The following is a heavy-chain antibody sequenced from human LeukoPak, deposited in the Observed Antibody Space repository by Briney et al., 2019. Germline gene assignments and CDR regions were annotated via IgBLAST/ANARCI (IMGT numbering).Heavy chain of an antibody. Sequence: PSETLSLTCTVSGGSVSSYFWSWIRQPPGKGLEWIGYMYYSGSTNYNSSLKSRVTISIDTSKNQFSLQLSSVTAADTAVYYCARLDNGRGAFDYWGQGTLVTVSS. J-gene: IGHJ4*02. CDR3: ARLDNGRGAFDY. CDR2: MYYSGST. CDR1: GGSVSSYF. D-gene: IGHD1-26*01. V-gene: IGHV4-59*02.